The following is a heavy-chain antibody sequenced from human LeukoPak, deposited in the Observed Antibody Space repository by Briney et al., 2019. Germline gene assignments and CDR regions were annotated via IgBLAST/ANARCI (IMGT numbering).Heavy chain of an antibody. Sequence: GGSLRLSCAASGFTFSDSAMHWVRQASGKGLEWVGRIRSKANSYATAHAASVKGRFTISRDDSKNTAHLQMNSLKTEDTAVYYTTILFYWGQGTLVTVSS. CDR2: IRSKANSYAT. J-gene: IGHJ4*02. V-gene: IGHV3-73*01. CDR3: TILFY. D-gene: IGHD2/OR15-2a*01. CDR1: GFTFSDSA.